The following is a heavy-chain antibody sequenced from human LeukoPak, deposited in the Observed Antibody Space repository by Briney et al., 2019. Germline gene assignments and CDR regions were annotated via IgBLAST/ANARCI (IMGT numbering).Heavy chain of an antibody. Sequence: PGGPLRLSCAASGFTFSSYGMHWVRQAPGPGLEWVAVISYDGSNKYYADSVKGRFTISRDNSKNTLYLQMNSLRAEDTAVYYCAKDPQYCSGGSCYSDRSGYFDYWGQGTLVTVSS. CDR2: ISYDGSNK. D-gene: IGHD2-15*01. CDR3: AKDPQYCSGGSCYSDRSGYFDY. J-gene: IGHJ4*02. V-gene: IGHV3-30*18. CDR1: GFTFSSYG.